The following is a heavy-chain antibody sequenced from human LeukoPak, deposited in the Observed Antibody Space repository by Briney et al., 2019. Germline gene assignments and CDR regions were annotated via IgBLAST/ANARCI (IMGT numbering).Heavy chain of an antibody. CDR3: ARDEFNVAGFFDY. D-gene: IGHD6-19*01. CDR2: ISYDGSNK. J-gene: IGHJ4*02. V-gene: IGHV3-30*04. Sequence: GGSLRLSCAASGFTFSSYAMHWVRQAPGKGLEWVAVISYDGSNKYYADSVKGRFTISRDNSKNTLYLQMNSLRAGDTAVYYCARDEFNVAGFFDYWGQGTLVTVSS. CDR1: GFTFSSYA.